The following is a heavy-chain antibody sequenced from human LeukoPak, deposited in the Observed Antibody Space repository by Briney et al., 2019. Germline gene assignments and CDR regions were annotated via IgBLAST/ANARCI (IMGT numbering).Heavy chain of an antibody. CDR3: TRDLSGDLFDY. D-gene: IGHD3-10*02. V-gene: IGHV3-49*04. CDR1: GFTFGDYA. Sequence: GGSLRLSCTASGFTFGDYAMSWVRQAPGKGLEWVGFIRSKAYGGTTEYAASLKGGFTISRDDSKSIVYLQMNSLKTEDTAVYYCTRDLSGDLFDYWGQGTLVTVSS. J-gene: IGHJ4*02. CDR2: IRSKAYGGTT.